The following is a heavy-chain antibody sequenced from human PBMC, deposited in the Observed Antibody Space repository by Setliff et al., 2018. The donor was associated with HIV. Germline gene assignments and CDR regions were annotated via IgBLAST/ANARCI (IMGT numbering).Heavy chain of an antibody. CDR3: AKADDGAAAGPAP. CDR1: GFSFSDFW. V-gene: IGHV3-74*01. D-gene: IGHD6-13*01. CDR2: VYSAGTTT. J-gene: IGHJ5*02. Sequence: GGSLRLSCAASGFSFSDFWMHWVRQVPGKGLAWVSRVYSAGTTTTYADSVKGRFTISRDNSKNTVYLQMSSLRVEDTALYYCAKADDGAAAGPAPWGQGTLVTVSS.